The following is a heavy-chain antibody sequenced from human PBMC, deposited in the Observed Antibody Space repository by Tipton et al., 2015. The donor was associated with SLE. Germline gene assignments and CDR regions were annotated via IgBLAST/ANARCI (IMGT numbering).Heavy chain of an antibody. CDR2: IYYSGST. J-gene: IGHJ6*02. V-gene: IGHV4-39*07. D-gene: IGHD2-15*01. Sequence: TLSLTCTVSGDSISSSRHYWGWFRQTPGRGLEWIGSIYYSGSTYYNPSLESRVTISVDKSNNHFSLNLNSVTAADTAVYFCARIEDIRYYLGLDVWGRGTTVTVSS. CDR1: GDSISSSRHY. CDR3: ARIEDIRYYLGLDV.